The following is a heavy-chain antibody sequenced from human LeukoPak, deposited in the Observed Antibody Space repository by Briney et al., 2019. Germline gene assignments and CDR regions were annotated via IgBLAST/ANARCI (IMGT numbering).Heavy chain of an antibody. V-gene: IGHV4-39*01. CDR3: ARQGPYTSGWPDYYYYMDV. J-gene: IGHJ6*03. CDR1: GGSISSTTYY. Sequence: SDTLSLTCTVSGGSISSTTYYSGWLRQPPGSGLEWIGSINSSRSSSYTPSLTSRVTISVDTSKNPLSLKLSSVTAADTAVYYWARQGPYTSGWPDYYYYMDVWGKGTTVTVSS. D-gene: IGHD6-19*01. CDR2: INSSRSS.